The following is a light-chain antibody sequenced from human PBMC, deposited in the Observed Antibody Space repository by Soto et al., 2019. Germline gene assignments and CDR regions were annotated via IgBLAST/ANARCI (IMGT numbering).Light chain of an antibody. CDR3: QQYTSSLIT. V-gene: IGKV3-20*01. CDR1: QSVSSY. Sequence: IFLTQSPATLSLSPGERATLSCRASQSVSSYLAWYQQKPGQAPRLLIYGASGRATGIPDRFSGSGSGTDFTLTISRLEPEDFAVYYCQQYTSSLITFGQGTRLEIK. CDR2: GAS. J-gene: IGKJ5*01.